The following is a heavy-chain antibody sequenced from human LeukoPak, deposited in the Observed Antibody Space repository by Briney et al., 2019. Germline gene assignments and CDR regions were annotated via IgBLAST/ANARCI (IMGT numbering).Heavy chain of an antibody. V-gene: IGHV3-74*01. J-gene: IGHJ4*02. CDR2: INTDGSTT. Sequence: QPGGSLRLSCAGSGFTFSTYWMHWVRQAPGGALVWVSGINTDGSTTSYADSVRGRFTIPRDNAKNTLYLQMTSLRVEDTALYYCAKESGYDVDLEYWGQGALVTVSS. CDR3: AKESGYDVDLEY. D-gene: IGHD5-12*01. CDR1: GFTFSTYW.